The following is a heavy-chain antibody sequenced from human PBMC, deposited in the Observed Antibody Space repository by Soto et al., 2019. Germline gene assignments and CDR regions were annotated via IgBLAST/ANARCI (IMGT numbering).Heavy chain of an antibody. CDR1: GDSVSSNSAA. CDR2: TYYRSKWYN. D-gene: IGHD6-19*01. CDR3: ARGQWLVLGNYYYGMDV. J-gene: IGHJ6*02. V-gene: IGHV6-1*01. Sequence: SQTLSLTCAISGDSVSSNSAAWNWIRQSPSRGLEWLGRTYYRSKWYNDYAVSVKSRITINPDTSKNQFSLQLNSVTPEDTAVYYCARGQWLVLGNYYYGMDVWGQGTTLTVSS.